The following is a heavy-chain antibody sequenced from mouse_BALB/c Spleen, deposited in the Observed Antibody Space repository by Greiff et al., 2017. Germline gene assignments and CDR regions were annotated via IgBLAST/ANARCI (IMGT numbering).Heavy chain of an antibody. D-gene: IGHD2-10*02. Sequence: DVKLVESGGGLVKPGGSLKLSCAASGFTFSSYAMSWVRQTPEKRLEWVASISSGGSTYYPDSVKGRFTISRDNARNILYLQMSSLRSEDTAMYYCARGRVWTGWYFDVWGAGTTVTVSS. V-gene: IGHV5-6-5*01. J-gene: IGHJ1*01. CDR2: ISSGGST. CDR3: ARGRVWTGWYFDV. CDR1: GFTFSSYA.